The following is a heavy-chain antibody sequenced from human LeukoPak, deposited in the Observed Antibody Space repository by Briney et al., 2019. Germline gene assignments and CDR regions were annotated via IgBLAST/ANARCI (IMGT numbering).Heavy chain of an antibody. J-gene: IGHJ4*02. CDR3: AKDSTALRGTIDLPYYFDY. Sequence: GRSLRLSCAASGFTFSSYGMHWVRQAPGKGLEWVAVISYDGSNKYYADSVKGRFTISRDNSKNTLYLQMNSLRAEDTAVYYCAKDSTALRGTIDLPYYFDYWGQGTLVTVSS. CDR1: GFTFSSYG. D-gene: IGHD1-26*01. V-gene: IGHV3-30*18. CDR2: ISYDGSNK.